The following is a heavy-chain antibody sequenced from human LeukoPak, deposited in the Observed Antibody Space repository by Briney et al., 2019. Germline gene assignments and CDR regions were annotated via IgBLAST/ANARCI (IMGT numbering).Heavy chain of an antibody. CDR3: AIISIGIPNTSRGLLDS. D-gene: IGHD4-17*01. J-gene: IGHJ4*02. CDR2: IRNDGSTK. CDR1: GFTFSDYG. V-gene: IGHV3-30*02. Sequence: GGSLRLSCAASGFTFSDYGMHWVRQAPGKGLEWVTFIRNDGSTKYYADSVKGRFTISRDDSKNTLHLQMNSLRTEDTAVYYCAIISIGIPNTSRGLLDSWGQGTLVTVSS.